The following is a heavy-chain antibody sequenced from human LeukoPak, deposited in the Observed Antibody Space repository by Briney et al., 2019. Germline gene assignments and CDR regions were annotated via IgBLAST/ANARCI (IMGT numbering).Heavy chain of an antibody. Sequence: SETLSLTCAVYGGSFSGYYWSWIRQPPGKGLEWIGEINHSGSTNYNPSLKSRVTISVDTSKNQFSLKLSSVTAADTAVYWCARGGVGARANWGQGTLVTVSS. J-gene: IGHJ4*02. CDR2: INHSGST. D-gene: IGHD1-26*01. CDR3: ARGGVGARAN. CDR1: GGSFSGYY. V-gene: IGHV4-34*01.